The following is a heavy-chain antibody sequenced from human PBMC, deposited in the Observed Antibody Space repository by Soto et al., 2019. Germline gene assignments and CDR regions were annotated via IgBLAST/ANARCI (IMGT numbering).Heavy chain of an antibody. J-gene: IGHJ5*02. CDR3: ARALAVAMVFWFDP. CDR1: CGSISSGDYY. D-gene: IGHD5-18*01. Sequence: SETLSLTCTVSCGSISSGDYYWSWIRQPPGKGLEWIGYIYYSGSTYYNPSLKSRVTMSVDTSKNQFSLKLSSVTAADTAVYYCARALAVAMVFWFDPWGQGTLVTVSS. V-gene: IGHV4-30-4*01. CDR2: IYYSGST.